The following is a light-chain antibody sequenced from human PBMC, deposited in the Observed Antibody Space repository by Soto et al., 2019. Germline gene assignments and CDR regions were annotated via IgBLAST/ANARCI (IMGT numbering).Light chain of an antibody. J-gene: IGKJ1*01. V-gene: IGKV3-15*01. CDR1: RSISNN. Sequence: EIVMTQSPATLSVSPGEGATLYCTASRSISNNLAWYQHKSGQAPRLLIHGASTRATGIPARFGGSGSGTQFTLTISSLQSEDFAVYYCQQYNNWPRTFGQGTTVEIK. CDR3: QQYNNWPRT. CDR2: GAS.